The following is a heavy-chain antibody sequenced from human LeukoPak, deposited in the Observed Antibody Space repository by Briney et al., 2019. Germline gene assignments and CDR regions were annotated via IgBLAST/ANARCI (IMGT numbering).Heavy chain of an antibody. CDR2: ISGSGGST. D-gene: IGHD5-18*01. Sequence: GGSLRLSCAASGFTFSSYAMTWVRQAPRRRLEWVSTISGSGGSTYYAETLKGRDTISRDNSKNTLYLKMNSMRAEDTAMYYCKKDRLTGYRFGYSYFDYWGQGTLVTVSS. V-gene: IGHV3-23*01. CDR1: GFTFSSYA. J-gene: IGHJ4*02. CDR3: KKDRLTGYRFGYSYFDY.